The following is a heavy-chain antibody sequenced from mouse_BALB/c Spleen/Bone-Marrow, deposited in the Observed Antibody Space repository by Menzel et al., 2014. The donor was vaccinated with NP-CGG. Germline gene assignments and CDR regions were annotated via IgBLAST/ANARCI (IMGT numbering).Heavy chain of an antibody. Sequence: VQLQQSGTVLARPGASVKMSCKASGYTFTIYWMHWVKQRPGQGLEWIGTIYPGNNDTNYNQKFKGEAKLTAVTSTSTAYMELSSLTNEDSAAYYCTRSTGFYYGMDYWGQGTSVTVSS. CDR3: TRSTGFYYGMDY. J-gene: IGHJ4*01. V-gene: IGHV1-5*01. CDR1: GYTFTIYW. CDR2: IYPGNNDT.